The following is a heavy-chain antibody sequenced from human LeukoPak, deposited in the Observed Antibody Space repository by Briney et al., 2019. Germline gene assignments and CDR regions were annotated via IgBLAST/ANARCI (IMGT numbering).Heavy chain of an antibody. J-gene: IGHJ4*02. CDR1: GFTFNTYG. Sequence: GGSLRLSCAGSGFTFNTYGMSWVRQAPGKGLEWVSAISGSGHSIYYADSVKGRFTISRDNSKNAGYLEMNSLRAEDTAVYYCAKSPGGRHHNWGQGTLVTVSS. CDR2: ISGSGHSI. CDR3: AKSPGGRHHN. D-gene: IGHD3-16*01. V-gene: IGHV3-23*01.